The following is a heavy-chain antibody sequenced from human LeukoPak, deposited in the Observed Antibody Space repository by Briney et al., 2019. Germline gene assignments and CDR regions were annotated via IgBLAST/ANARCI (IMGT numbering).Heavy chain of an antibody. D-gene: IGHD6-13*01. CDR1: GGSISSGSYY. Sequence: PSQTLSLTCTVSGGSISSGSYYWSWIRQPAGKGLEWIGRIYTSGSTSYNPSLKSRVTMLVDTSKNQFSLKLSSVTAADTAVYYCARSSWYDIIDYWGQGTLVTVSS. J-gene: IGHJ4*02. CDR3: ARSSWYDIIDY. V-gene: IGHV4-61*02. CDR2: IYTSGST.